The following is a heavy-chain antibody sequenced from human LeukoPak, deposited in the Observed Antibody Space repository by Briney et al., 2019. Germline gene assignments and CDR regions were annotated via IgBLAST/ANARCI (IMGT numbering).Heavy chain of an antibody. J-gene: IGHJ4*02. CDR2: ISGTGVDT. CDR3: AKDRGGNSGGFDY. CDR1: GGSISSYY. D-gene: IGHD4-23*01. V-gene: IGHV3-23*01. Sequence: LSLTCTVSGGSISSYYWSWVRQAPGKGLEWVSAISGTGVDTFYADSVKGRFTVSRDNSKNTLYLQMNSLRAEDTAVYYCAKDRGGNSGGFDYWGQGTLVTVSS.